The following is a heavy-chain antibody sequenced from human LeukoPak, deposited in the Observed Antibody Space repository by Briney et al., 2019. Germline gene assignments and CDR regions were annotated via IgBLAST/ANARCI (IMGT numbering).Heavy chain of an antibody. CDR3: ARRITMVRGVTTDNWFDP. CDR2: IIPIFGTA. J-gene: IGHJ5*02. V-gene: IGHV1-69*01. D-gene: IGHD3-10*01. Sequence: ASVKVSCTASGGTFSSYAISWVRQAPGQGLEWMGGIIPIFGTANYAQKFQGRDTITADESTSTAYMELSSLRSEDTAVYYCARRITMVRGVTTDNWFDPWGQGTLVTVSS. CDR1: GGTFSSYA.